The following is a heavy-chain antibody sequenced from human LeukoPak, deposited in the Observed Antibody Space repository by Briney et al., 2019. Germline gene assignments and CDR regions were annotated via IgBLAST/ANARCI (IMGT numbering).Heavy chain of an antibody. V-gene: IGHV1-2*02. CDR2: INPNSGGT. D-gene: IGHD6-13*01. J-gene: IGHJ4*02. Sequence: ASVKVSCKASGYTFTGYYMHWVRQAPGQGLEWMGWINPNSGGTNYAQKFQGRVTMTRDTSISTAYMELSRLRSDDTAVYYCAGDLEAAAKFPIDYWGQGTLVTVSS. CDR1: GYTFTGYY. CDR3: AGDLEAAAKFPIDY.